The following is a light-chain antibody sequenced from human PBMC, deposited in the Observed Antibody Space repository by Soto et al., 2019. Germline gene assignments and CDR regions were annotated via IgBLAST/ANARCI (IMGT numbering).Light chain of an antibody. J-gene: IGKJ4*01. Sequence: EIVLTQSPGILSLSPGERATLSCRASQSVSSNYLAWYRQKPGQAPRLLIYGASSRATGIPDRFYGGGSGTDFTLTISRLEPEDFAVYYCQHYANSPLHLSFGGGTKVDIK. CDR1: QSVSSNY. V-gene: IGKV3-20*01. CDR3: QHYANSPLHLS. CDR2: GAS.